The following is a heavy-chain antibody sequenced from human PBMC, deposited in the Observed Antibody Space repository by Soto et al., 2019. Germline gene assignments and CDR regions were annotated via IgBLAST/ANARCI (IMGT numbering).Heavy chain of an antibody. CDR3: ARLRGDGNRDY. D-gene: IGHD3-10*01. CDR2: IYPSDSDT. Sequence: PGESLKISCRTSGYSFTSYWIGWVRQMPGKGLEWMGLIYPSDSDTRYSPSFQGQVTISADKSISTIYLQWSSLKASDTAIYYCARLRGDGNRDYWGQGSLVTVSS. CDR1: GYSFTSYW. V-gene: IGHV5-51*01. J-gene: IGHJ4*02.